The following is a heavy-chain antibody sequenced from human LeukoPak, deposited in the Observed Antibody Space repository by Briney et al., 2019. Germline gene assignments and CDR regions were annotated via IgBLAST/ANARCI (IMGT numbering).Heavy chain of an antibody. J-gene: IGHJ3*02. D-gene: IGHD3-22*01. Sequence: SQTLSLTCTVSGGSISSGAYYWGWIRQHPGKGLEWVGYIYHSGSTYYNPPLKSRLTISVEMSKNQLSLKLSSVTAADTAVYYCARARDYYDSSGRRDAFDIWGQGTMVTVSS. CDR1: GGSISSGAYY. V-gene: IGHV4-31*03. CDR2: IYHSGST. CDR3: ARARDYYDSSGRRDAFDI.